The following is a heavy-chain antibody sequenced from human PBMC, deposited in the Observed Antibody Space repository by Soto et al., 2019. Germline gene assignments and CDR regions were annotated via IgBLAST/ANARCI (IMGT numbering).Heavy chain of an antibody. CDR3: ARRWELDY. CDR2: IDSSSSII. D-gene: IGHD1-26*01. CDR1: GFTFISYS. V-gene: IGHV3-48*02. Sequence: RGSLRLSCAASGFTFISYSMNWVRQAPGKGLEWVSYIDSSSSIIYYADSVKGRFTISRDNAKNSLYLQMNSLRDEDTAVYYCARRWELDYWGQGTLVTVSS. J-gene: IGHJ4*02.